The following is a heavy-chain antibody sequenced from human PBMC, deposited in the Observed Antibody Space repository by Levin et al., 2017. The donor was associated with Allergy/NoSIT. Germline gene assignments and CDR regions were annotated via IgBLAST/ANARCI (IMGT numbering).Heavy chain of an antibody. CDR3: ARSHYDSSGPDAFDI. Sequence: GESLKISCAASGFTVSSNYMSWVRQAPGKGLEWVSVIYSGGSTYYADSVKGRFTISRDNSKNTLYLQMNSLRAEDTAVYYCARSHYDSSGPDAFDIWGQGTMVTVSS. V-gene: IGHV3-66*01. J-gene: IGHJ3*02. CDR2: IYSGGST. CDR1: GFTVSSNY. D-gene: IGHD3-22*01.